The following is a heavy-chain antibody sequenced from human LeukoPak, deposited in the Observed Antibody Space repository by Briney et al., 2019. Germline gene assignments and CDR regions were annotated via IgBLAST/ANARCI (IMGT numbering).Heavy chain of an antibody. V-gene: IGHV1-18*01. D-gene: IGHD3-9*01. CDR3: ASSYYDILTGYYAFDY. Sequence: ASVKVSCKASGYTFINYGITWVRQAPGQGLEWMGWISAYNGNTNYAQKLQGRVTMTTDTSTSTAYMELSSLRSEDTAVYYCASSYYDILTGYYAFDYWGQGTLVTVSS. J-gene: IGHJ4*02. CDR1: GYTFINYG. CDR2: ISAYNGNT.